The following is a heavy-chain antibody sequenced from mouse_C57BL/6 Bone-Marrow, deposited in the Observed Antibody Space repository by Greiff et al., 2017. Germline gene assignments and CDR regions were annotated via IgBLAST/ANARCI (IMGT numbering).Heavy chain of an antibody. CDR1: GFNIKDDY. J-gene: IGHJ3*01. D-gene: IGHD4-1*01. V-gene: IGHV14-4*01. CDR3: TANWGAY. Sequence: EVQLQESGAELVRPGASVKLSCTASGFNIKDDYMHWVKQRPEQGLEWIGWIDPENGDTEYASKFQGKATITADTASNTDYLQLSSLTSEDTAVYYCTANWGAYWGQGTLVTVSA. CDR2: IDPENGDT.